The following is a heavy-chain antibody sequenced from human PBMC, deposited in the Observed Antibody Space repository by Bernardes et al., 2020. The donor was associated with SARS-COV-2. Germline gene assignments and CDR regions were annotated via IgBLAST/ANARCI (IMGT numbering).Heavy chain of an antibody. CDR2: FYGGGTT. CDR1: GGSISSSSYY. J-gene: IGHJ6*02. CDR3: VGSSCGIDCYMGGLRSWDYGIDV. D-gene: IGHD2-21*02. V-gene: IGHV4-39*01. Sequence: SETLSLTCTVSGGSISSSSYYWGWIRQPTGKGLEWIGSFYGGGTTYYNPSLQSRVTKSVDTSKNQFSLSLSSVTAADTAVYYCVGSSCGIDCYMGGLRSWDYGIDVWGQGTTVTVSS.